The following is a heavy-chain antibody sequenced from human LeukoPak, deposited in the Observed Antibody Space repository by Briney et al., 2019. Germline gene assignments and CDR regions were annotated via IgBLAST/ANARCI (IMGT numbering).Heavy chain of an antibody. Sequence: ASVKVSCKTSGYTFTGYYMKWVRQAPGQGLEWMGCIHPNSGGTNYAPKFQGRITLTRDTSISTAYMELSSLRSDDTAVYYCARWQEGSGTYYIDYWGQGTLVTVSS. V-gene: IGHV1-2*02. CDR2: IHPNSGGT. CDR1: GYTFTGYY. CDR3: ARWQEGSGTYYIDY. D-gene: IGHD3-10*01. J-gene: IGHJ4*02.